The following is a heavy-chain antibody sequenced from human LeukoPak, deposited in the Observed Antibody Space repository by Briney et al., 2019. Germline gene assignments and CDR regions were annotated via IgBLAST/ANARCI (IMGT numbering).Heavy chain of an antibody. V-gene: IGHV3-30-3*01. CDR2: ISYDGSNK. J-gene: IGHJ4*02. CDR1: GFTFSSYA. Sequence: PGGSLRLSCAASGFTFSSYAMHWVRQAPGKGLEWVAVISYDGSNKYYADSVKGRFTISRDNSKNTLYLQMNSLRAEDTAVYYCAREGDGYNFDHWGQGTLVTVSS. D-gene: IGHD5-24*01. CDR3: AREGDGYNFDH.